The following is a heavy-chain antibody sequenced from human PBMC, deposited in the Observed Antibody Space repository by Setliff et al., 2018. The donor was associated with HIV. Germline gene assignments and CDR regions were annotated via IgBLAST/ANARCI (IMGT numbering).Heavy chain of an antibody. CDR3: ARIPARAAAAYCSSTNCQGGFDQ. V-gene: IGHV1-24*01. Sequence: ASVKVSCKISGYTLTEVSMHWVRQAPGKGLEWMWYFDPQDGKTIYAQKFQGRFTMTRNTSISTAYMELSSLRSDDTAVYYCARIPARAAAAYCSSTNCQGGFDQWGQGTPVTSPQ. CDR1: GYTLTEVS. D-gene: IGHD2-2*01. J-gene: IGHJ4*02. CDR2: FDPQDGKT.